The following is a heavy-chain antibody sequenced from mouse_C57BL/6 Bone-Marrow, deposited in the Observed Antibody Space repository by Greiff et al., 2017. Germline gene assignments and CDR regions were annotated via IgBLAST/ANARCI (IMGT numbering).Heavy chain of an antibody. Sequence: EVKLMESGPGLVKPSQSLSLTCSVTGYSITSCYYWNWIRQFPGNKLEWMGYISYDGSNNYNPSLKNRISITRDTSKNQFFLKLDSVTTEDTATYYCARARDGYYWFAYWGQGTLVTVSA. CDR3: ARARDGYYWFAY. V-gene: IGHV3-6*01. D-gene: IGHD2-3*01. CDR2: ISYDGSN. J-gene: IGHJ3*01. CDR1: GYSITSCYY.